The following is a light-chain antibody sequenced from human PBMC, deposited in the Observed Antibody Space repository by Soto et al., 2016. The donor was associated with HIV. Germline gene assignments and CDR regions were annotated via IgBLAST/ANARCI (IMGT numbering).Light chain of an antibody. J-gene: IGLJ1*01. Sequence: SYELTQPPSVSVSPGQTARITCSGDALPKQYAYWYQQKPGQAPVLVIYKDSERPSGIPERFSGSSSRTTVTLTISGVQAEDEADYYCQSADSSGTCVFGTGTKVTV. CDR1: ALPKQY. CDR2: KDS. CDR3: QSADSSGTCV. V-gene: IGLV3-25*03.